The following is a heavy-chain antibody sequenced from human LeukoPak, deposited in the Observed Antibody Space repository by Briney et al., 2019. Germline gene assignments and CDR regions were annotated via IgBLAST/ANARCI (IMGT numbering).Heavy chain of an antibody. Sequence: GASVKVSCKASGGTFSSSPISWVRQAPGQGLEWMGGISPIFGTANYAQKFQGGVTIIADESTSTAYMELRSLRSDDTAVYYCARGGQDGWYPFDYWGQGTLVTVSS. CDR2: ISPIFGTA. D-gene: IGHD6-19*01. CDR3: ARGGQDGWYPFDY. J-gene: IGHJ4*02. CDR1: GGTFSSSP. V-gene: IGHV1-69*13.